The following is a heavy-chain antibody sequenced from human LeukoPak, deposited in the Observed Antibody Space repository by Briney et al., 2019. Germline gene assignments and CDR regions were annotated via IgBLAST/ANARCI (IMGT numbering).Heavy chain of an antibody. V-gene: IGHV4-39*01. CDR1: GGSISSSSYY. J-gene: IGHJ4*02. CDR2: IYYSGST. CDR3: ARLVTGTT. D-gene: IGHD1-7*01. Sequence: PSETLSLTCTVSGGSISSSSYYWGWIRQPPGKGLEWIGSIYYSGSTYYNPSLKSRVTISVDTSKNQFSLKLSSVTAADTAVYYCARLVTGTTWGQGTLVTVSS.